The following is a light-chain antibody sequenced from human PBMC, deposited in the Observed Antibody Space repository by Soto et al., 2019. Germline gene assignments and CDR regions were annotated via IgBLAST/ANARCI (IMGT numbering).Light chain of an antibody. V-gene: IGKV3-20*01. CDR1: QSVSSSY. CDR2: GAS. J-gene: IGKJ2*01. CDR3: QQYGSSTVFA. Sequence: EIVLTQSPGTLSLSPGERATLSCRASQSVSSSYLAWYQQKPGQAPRLLIYGASSRATVIPDRFSGSGSGTDFTLPISRLEPEEFVVYYCQQYGSSTVFAFVQGTKLEIK.